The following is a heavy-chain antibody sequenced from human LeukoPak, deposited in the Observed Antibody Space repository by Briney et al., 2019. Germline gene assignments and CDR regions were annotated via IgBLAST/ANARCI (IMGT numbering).Heavy chain of an antibody. CDR2: IYYSGST. CDR3: ARAPDESSYGPGDY. V-gene: IGHV4-59*01. D-gene: IGHD3-22*01. J-gene: IGHJ4*02. Sequence: SETLSLTCTVSGGSISSYYWSWIRQPPGKGLEWIGYIYYSGSTNYNPSLKSRVTISVDTSKNQFSLKLSSVTAADTAVYYCARAPDESSYGPGDYWGQGTLVTVSS. CDR1: GGSISSYY.